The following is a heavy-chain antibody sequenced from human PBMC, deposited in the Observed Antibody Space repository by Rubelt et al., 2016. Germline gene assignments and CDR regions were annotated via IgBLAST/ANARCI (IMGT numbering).Heavy chain of an antibody. J-gene: IGHJ2*01. V-gene: IGHV4-59*04. D-gene: IGHD1-1*01. CDR3: ARRQWVWYFDL. Sequence: QVQLQESGPGLVKPSETLSLTCTVSGGSISRYYWSWLRQHPGKGLEWIGRIYYSGRTYNNQSPKGQVNKSVDKSKNQFSLKLSSVSAADTAVYYCARRQWVWYFDLWGRGTLVTVSS. CDR2: IYYSGRT. CDR1: GGSISRYY.